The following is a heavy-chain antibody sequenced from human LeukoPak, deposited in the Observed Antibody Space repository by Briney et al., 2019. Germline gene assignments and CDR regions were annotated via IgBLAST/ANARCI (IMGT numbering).Heavy chain of an antibody. V-gene: IGHV3-21*01. D-gene: IGHD1-1*01. CDR3: ARDDLEGAYYFDY. CDR2: ISSSSYI. J-gene: IGHJ4*02. CDR1: GFTFSSYS. Sequence: GGSLRLSCAASGFTFSSYSMNWVRQAPGKGLEWVSSISSSSYIYYADSVKGRFTISRDNAKNSLYLQMNSLRAEDTAVYYCARDDLEGAYYFDYWGQGTLVTVSS.